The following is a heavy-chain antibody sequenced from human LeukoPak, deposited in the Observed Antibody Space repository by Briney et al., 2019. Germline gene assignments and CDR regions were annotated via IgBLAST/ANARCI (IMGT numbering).Heavy chain of an antibody. Sequence: SETLSLTCTVSGGAISSSSYYWGWIRQPPGKGLEWIGNIYYSGSTYYNPSLKSQVTISVDTSKNQFSLRLSSVTAADTAVYYCARVLRFMEWGNWFDPWGQGTLVTVSS. J-gene: IGHJ5*02. CDR1: GGAISSSSYY. CDR3: ARVLRFMEWGNWFDP. V-gene: IGHV4-39*01. CDR2: IYYSGST. D-gene: IGHD3-3*01.